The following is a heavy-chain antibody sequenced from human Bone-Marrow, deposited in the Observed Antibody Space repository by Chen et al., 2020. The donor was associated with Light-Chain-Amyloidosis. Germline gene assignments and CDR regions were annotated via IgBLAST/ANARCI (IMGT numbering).Heavy chain of an antibody. D-gene: IGHD3-3*01. CDR2: IRYDGSNK. CDR3: AKENNEWLYFFDY. CDR1: GFAWRRDA. V-gene: IGHV3-30*02. J-gene: IGHJ4*02. Sequence: VQRLESGGGLVQPGGSLRISGAASGFAWRRDAMCWVRQAPGKGLEWVAFIRYDGSNKYYADSVKGRFTISRDNSKNTLYLQMNSLRAEDTAVYYCAKENNEWLYFFDYWGQGTLVTVSS.